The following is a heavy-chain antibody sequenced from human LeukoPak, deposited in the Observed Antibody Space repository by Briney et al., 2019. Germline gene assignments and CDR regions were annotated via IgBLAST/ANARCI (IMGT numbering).Heavy chain of an antibody. CDR1: GFTFSSYW. J-gene: IGHJ4*02. CDR2: INGDGRNI. V-gene: IGHV3-74*01. D-gene: IGHD2-15*01. CDR3: AMSRCSGGSCYSPDY. Sequence: PGGSLRLSCVASGFTFSSYWMHWVRQDPRKGLVWVSRINGDGRNINYADSVRGRFTISRDNAKNTLYLQMNTLRAEDTAVYYCAMSRCSGGSCYSPDYWGQGTLVTVSS.